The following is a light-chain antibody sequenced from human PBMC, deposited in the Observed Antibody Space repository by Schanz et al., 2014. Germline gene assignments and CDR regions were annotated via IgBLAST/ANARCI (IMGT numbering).Light chain of an antibody. CDR2: ANS. CDR3: AAWDDSLFARV. V-gene: IGLV1-40*01. CDR1: SSNIGAGYD. Sequence: QSVLTQPPSVSGAPGQRVTISCTGSSSNIGAGYDVHWYQHLPGTAPNLLIYANSNRPSGVPDRFSGSKSGTSASLAISGLQSGDEADYYCAAWDDSLFARVFGGGTKLTVL. J-gene: IGLJ3*02.